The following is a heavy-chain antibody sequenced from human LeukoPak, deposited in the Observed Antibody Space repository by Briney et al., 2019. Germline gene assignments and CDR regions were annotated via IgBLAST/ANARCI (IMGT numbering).Heavy chain of an antibody. CDR2: IYASGST. CDR3: ARDWEAYGDLPGAFDI. CDR1: GGSFRSHY. D-gene: IGHD4-17*01. J-gene: IGHJ3*02. V-gene: IGHV4-4*07. Sequence: SETLSLTCTVSGGSFRSHYWSWIRQPAGKGLEWVGRIYASGSTNYNPSLKSRVTMSVDTSKNQFSLKLSSMTAADTAVYYWARDWEAYGDLPGAFDIWGQGTMVTVSP.